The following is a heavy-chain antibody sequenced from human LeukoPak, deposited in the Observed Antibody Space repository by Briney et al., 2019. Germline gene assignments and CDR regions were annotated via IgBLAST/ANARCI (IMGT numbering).Heavy chain of an antibody. V-gene: IGHV4-39*01. CDR2: IFYDGST. J-gene: IGHJ5*02. Sequence: MPSETLSLTCTVSGGSISSSSYYWAWIRQPPGKGLEWIGSIFYDGSTYYTASLKSRVTISVDTSKNQFSLKLSSVTAADTAVYYCARQEIYRGYGKYWFAPWGQGTLVTVSS. CDR1: GGSISSSSYY. D-gene: IGHD5-12*01. CDR3: ARQEIYRGYGKYWFAP.